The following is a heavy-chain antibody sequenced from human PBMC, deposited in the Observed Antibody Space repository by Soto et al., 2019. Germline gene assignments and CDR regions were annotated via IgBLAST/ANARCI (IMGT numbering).Heavy chain of an antibody. D-gene: IGHD4-17*01. CDR2: ISASSSHK. J-gene: IGHJ3*02. CDR3: AILRSDAFDI. Sequence: EVQLVQSGGRLVKPGESLRLSCVASGFDFSYYTMNWVRQAPGKGLEWVSAISASSSHKYSADSVRGRFTFSTDNGNNSLYLQINNRRVEDTAVYYGAILRSDAFDIWGQGTLVTVSS. V-gene: IGHV3-21*02. CDR1: GFDFSYYT.